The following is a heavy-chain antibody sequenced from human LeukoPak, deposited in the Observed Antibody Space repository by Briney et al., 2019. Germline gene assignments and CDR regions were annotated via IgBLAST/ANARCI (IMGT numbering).Heavy chain of an antibody. CDR1: GFTFSSYA. J-gene: IGHJ3*02. V-gene: IGHV3-23*01. Sequence: SGGSLRLSCAASGFTFSSYAMSWVRQAPGKGLEWVSAISGSGGSTYYADSVKGRFTISRDNSKNTLYLQMNTLRAEDTAVYYCAKNSVWGTYSVGRDGFDIWGQGTMVTVSS. D-gene: IGHD3-16*01. CDR2: ISGSGGST. CDR3: AKNSVWGTYSVGRDGFDI.